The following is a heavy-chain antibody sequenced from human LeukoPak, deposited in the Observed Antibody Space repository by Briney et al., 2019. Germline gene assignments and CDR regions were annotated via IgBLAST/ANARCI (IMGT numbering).Heavy chain of an antibody. Sequence: GASVKVFCKASGYTFSNFDVNWVRQAPGQGLEWMAWMNPGSGDTGYEGKFQARLTMSSNTSITTASMELSSLTSEDTAVYYCARSRRGYYMDVWGKGTTVIVSS. CDR2: MNPGSGDT. V-gene: IGHV1-8*02. CDR1: GYTFSNFD. CDR3: ARSRRGYYMDV. J-gene: IGHJ6*03.